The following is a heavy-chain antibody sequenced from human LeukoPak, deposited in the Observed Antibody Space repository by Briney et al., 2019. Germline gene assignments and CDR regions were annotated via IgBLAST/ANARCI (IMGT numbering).Heavy chain of an antibody. V-gene: IGHV4-59*01. Sequence: SETLSLTCTVSGGSISSYYWSSIRQPPGKGLEWIGYIYYSGSTNYNPSLKSRVTISVDTSKNQFSLKLSSVTAADTAVYYCARGSPSLLVAFDIWGQGTMVTVSS. CDR3: ARGSPSLLVAFDI. D-gene: IGHD1-26*01. J-gene: IGHJ3*02. CDR2: IYYSGST. CDR1: GGSISSYY.